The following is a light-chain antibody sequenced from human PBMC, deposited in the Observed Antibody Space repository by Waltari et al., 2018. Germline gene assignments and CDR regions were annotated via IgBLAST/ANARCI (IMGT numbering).Light chain of an antibody. CDR1: ERISTY. Sequence: DIQMTQSPPSLSASVGDRVTITCRASERISTYLIWYQHKPGKAPKLLIYGASTLQSGVPSRFSGSGSGTDFTLTISSLQPEDFAAYYCQQSYTTPLTFGGGTNVEIK. CDR3: QQSYTTPLT. V-gene: IGKV1-39*01. CDR2: GAS. J-gene: IGKJ4*01.